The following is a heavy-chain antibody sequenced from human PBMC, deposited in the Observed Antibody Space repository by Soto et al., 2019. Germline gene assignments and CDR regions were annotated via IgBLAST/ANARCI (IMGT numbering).Heavy chain of an antibody. J-gene: IGHJ6*02. Sequence: SETLSLTCTVSGGSVSSGSYYWSWIRQPPGKGLEWIGYIYYSGSTNYNPSLKSRVTISVDTSKNQFSLKLSSVTAADTAVYYCARDLVLMVYASDVMDVWGQGTTVTVSS. CDR1: GGSVSSGSYY. CDR3: ARDLVLMVYASDVMDV. D-gene: IGHD2-8*01. CDR2: IYYSGST. V-gene: IGHV4-61*01.